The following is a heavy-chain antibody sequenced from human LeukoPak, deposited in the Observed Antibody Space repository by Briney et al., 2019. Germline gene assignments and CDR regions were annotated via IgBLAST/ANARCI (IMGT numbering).Heavy chain of an antibody. CDR3: AREGNDCSSTSCHIPRGVYYYYGMDV. J-gene: IGHJ6*02. CDR2: ISSSSGYI. V-gene: IGHV3-21*01. Sequence: PGGSLRLSCAASGFTFSSYSMNWVRQAPGNGLEWVSSISSSSGYIYYADSVKGRFTISRDNAKNSLYLQMNSLRAEDTAVYYCAREGNDCSSTSCHIPRGVYYYYGMDVWGQGTTVTVSS. D-gene: IGHD2-2*01. CDR1: GFTFSSYS.